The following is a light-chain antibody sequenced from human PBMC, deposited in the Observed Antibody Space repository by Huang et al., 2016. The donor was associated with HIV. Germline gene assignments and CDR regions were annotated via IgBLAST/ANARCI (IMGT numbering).Light chain of an antibody. Sequence: EIVLTQSPATLSFSPGERVPLSCRASQSVNNNLVWYQQKPGQAPRLLIYDAYNSAAGVPARFSGSVCGTVFTLSSSSLEPEDVAVYCCHQRSSWPLTFGGGTRLEIK. CDR1: QSVNNN. J-gene: IGKJ4*01. V-gene: IGKV3-11*01. CDR2: DAY. CDR3: HQRSSWPLT.